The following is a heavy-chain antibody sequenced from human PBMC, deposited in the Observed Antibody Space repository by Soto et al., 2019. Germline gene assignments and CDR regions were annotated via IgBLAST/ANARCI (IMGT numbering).Heavy chain of an antibody. CDR1: GYTFTSYA. CDR2: SNAGNGNT. D-gene: IGHD6-13*01. V-gene: IGHV1-3*02. CDR3: ARATAADEFDY. J-gene: IGHJ4*02. Sequence: SGKVSFRASGYTFTSYAMHWVRQAPGQRLEWMGWSNAGNGNTKYSQEFQGRVTITRDTSASTAYMELSSLRSEDMAVYYCARATAADEFDYWGQGTLVTVSS.